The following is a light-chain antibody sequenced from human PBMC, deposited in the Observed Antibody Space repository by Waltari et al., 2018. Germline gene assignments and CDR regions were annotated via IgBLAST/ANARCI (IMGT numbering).Light chain of an antibody. V-gene: IGLV1-51*02. CDR1: SSNIGNNY. CDR3: GTWDSSLSGAV. CDR2: ETM. Sequence: QSVLTQPPSVSAAPGQRVTIPCSGGSSNIGNNYVSWYRQFPVTAPKVLIYETMGRPPGMPGRFSGANSGTSATLDIPGLQAGDEADYYCGTWDSSLSGAVFGGGTHLTVL. J-gene: IGLJ7*01.